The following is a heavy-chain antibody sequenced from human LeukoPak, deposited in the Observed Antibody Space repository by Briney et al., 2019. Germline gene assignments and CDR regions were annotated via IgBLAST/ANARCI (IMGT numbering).Heavy chain of an antibody. CDR2: INHSGST. CDR3: ARGGYKIFDY. V-gene: IGHV4-34*01. J-gene: IGHJ4*02. CDR1: GGSISSYY. Sequence: NPSETLSLTCTVSGGSISSYYWSWIRQPPGKGLEWIGEINHSGSTNYNPSLKSRVTISVDTSKNQFSLKLSSVTAADTAVYYCARGGYKIFDYWGQGTLVTVSS. D-gene: IGHD1-14*01.